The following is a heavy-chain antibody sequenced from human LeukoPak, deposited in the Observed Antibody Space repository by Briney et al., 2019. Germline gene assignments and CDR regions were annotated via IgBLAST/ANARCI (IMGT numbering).Heavy chain of an antibody. D-gene: IGHD5-24*01. CDR3: ARLWATYYFGY. V-gene: IGHV4-59*11. J-gene: IGHJ4*02. CDR1: GGSISSHY. Sequence: KTSETLSLTCTVSGGSISSHYWSWIRQPPGKGLEWIGYIYYSGSTNYNPSLKSRVTISVDTSKNQFSLKLSSVTAADTAVYYCARLWATYYFGYWGQGTLVTVSS. CDR2: IYYSGST.